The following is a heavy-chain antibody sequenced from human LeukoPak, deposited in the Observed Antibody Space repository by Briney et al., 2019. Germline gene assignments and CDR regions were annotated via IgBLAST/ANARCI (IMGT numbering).Heavy chain of an antibody. CDR3: ARRKAAAGTRALNRLEFDP. D-gene: IGHD6-13*01. V-gene: IGHV4-34*01. CDR1: GGSFSGYY. J-gene: IGHJ5*02. CDR2: INDSGST. Sequence: SETLSLTCAVYGGSFSGYYWSWIRQPPGKGLEYIWDINDSGSTNYNPSLKSRVIISVDTSKNQFSLRLSSVTAADTAVYYCARRKAAAGTRALNRLEFDPWGQGTLVTVSS.